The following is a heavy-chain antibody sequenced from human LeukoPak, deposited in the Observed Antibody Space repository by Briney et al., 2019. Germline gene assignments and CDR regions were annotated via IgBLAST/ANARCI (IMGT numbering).Heavy chain of an antibody. CDR3: ARSNSFLDPSGGFDP. CDR2: INPNSGGT. J-gene: IGHJ5*02. V-gene: IGHV1-2*02. D-gene: IGHD3-3*01. Sequence: VASVKVSCKASGYTFTGYYMHWVRQAPGQGLEWMGWINPNSGGTNYAQKFQGRVTMTRDTSISTAYMELSRLRSDDTAVYYCARSNSFLDPSGGFDPWGQGTLVTVSS. CDR1: GYTFTGYY.